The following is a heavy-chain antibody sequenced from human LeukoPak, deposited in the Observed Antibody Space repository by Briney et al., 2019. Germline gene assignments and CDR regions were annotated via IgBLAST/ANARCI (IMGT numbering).Heavy chain of an antibody. Sequence: SETLSLTCTVSGDPITSYYWSWIRQPPGKGLEWIAYIYYIGSTSYNPSLKSRVTISIDTSKNQFSLKLSSVTAADTAVYYCASEWSSFDHWGQGALVTVSS. CDR2: IYYIGST. CDR1: GDPITSYY. J-gene: IGHJ4*02. CDR3: ASEWSSFDH. D-gene: IGHD2-8*01. V-gene: IGHV4-59*01.